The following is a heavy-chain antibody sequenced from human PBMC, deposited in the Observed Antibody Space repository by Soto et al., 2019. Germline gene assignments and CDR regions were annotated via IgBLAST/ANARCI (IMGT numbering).Heavy chain of an antibody. CDR2: ISGSGGST. J-gene: IGHJ6*02. D-gene: IGHD3-22*01. CDR1: VFTFSSYA. Sequence: GGSLSLSCAASVFTFSSYAMSWVRQAPWKGLELVSAISGSGGSTYYADSVKGRFTISRDNSKNTLDLQMNSLRAEDTAVYYCAKDGVRADYYDSSGYYFLLPYYYGMDVWGQGTTVTVSS. CDR3: AKDGVRADYYDSSGYYFLLPYYYGMDV. V-gene: IGHV3-23*01.